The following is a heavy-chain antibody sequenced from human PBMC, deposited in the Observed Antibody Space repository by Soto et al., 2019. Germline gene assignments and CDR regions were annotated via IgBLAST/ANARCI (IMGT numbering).Heavy chain of an antibody. CDR1: GGTFSSYA. J-gene: IGHJ6*02. D-gene: IGHD1-1*01. Sequence: QVQLVQSGAEVKKPGSSVKVSCKASGGTFSSYAISWVRQAPGQGLEWMGGIIPIFGTANYEQKFQGRVTIAADESTSTAYMELSSLRSEDTAVYYCARPVRRWDGMDVWGQGTTVTVSS. V-gene: IGHV1-69*12. CDR2: IIPIFGTA. CDR3: ARPVRRWDGMDV.